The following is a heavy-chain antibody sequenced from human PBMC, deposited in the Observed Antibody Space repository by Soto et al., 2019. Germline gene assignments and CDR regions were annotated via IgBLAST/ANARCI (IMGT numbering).Heavy chain of an antibody. CDR3: AKDVSSRRWFDP. CDR1: GASIRSYH. Sequence: SEALSLTCAVSGASIRSYHWSFLRQPAGKGLEWIGRIQHTGNTNYNPSLKSRVTMSADTSKNQISLKMTSVTAADTAVYFCAKDVSSRRWFDPWGHGVRVT. D-gene: IGHD3-16*01. CDR2: IQHTGNT. J-gene: IGHJ5*02. V-gene: IGHV4-4*07.